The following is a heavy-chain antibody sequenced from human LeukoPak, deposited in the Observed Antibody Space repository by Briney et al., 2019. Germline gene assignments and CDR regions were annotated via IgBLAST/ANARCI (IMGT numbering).Heavy chain of an antibody. Sequence: PGGSLRLSCAASGFTFSSYWMSWVRQAPGKGLEWVANIKQDGSEKYYVDSVKGRFTISRDNAKNSLYLQMNSLRAEDTAVYYCARDPNTAWFGELFLDYWGQGTLVTVSS. V-gene: IGHV3-7*01. CDR2: IKQDGSEK. J-gene: IGHJ4*02. CDR1: GFTFSSYW. D-gene: IGHD3-10*01. CDR3: ARDPNTAWFGELFLDY.